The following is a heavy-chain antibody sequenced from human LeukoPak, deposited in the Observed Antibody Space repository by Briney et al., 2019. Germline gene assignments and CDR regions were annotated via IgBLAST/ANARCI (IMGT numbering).Heavy chain of an antibody. J-gene: IGHJ4*02. CDR3: ARASWVRGVDD. CDR2: ISSSSSYI. D-gene: IGHD3-10*01. CDR1: GFTFSSYS. V-gene: IGHV3-21*01. Sequence: GGSLRLSCAASGFTFSSYSMNWVRQAPGKGLEWVSSISSSSSYIYYADSAKGRFTISRDNAKNSLYLQMNSLRAEDTAAYYCARASWVRGVDDWGQGTLVTVSS.